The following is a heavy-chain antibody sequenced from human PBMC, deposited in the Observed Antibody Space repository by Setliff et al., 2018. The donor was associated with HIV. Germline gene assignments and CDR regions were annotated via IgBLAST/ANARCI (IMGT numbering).Heavy chain of an antibody. Sequence: TLSLTCRVSGGSISSGTDFWSWIRQPAGKGLEWIGRIYTSGSTKYHPSLDSRVTISVDTSKNQFSLNLRSVTAADTAVYYCAREPAAGAYYFDYWGQGTLVTVSS. CDR2: IYTSGST. V-gene: IGHV4-61*02. CDR3: AREPAAGAYYFDY. CDR1: GGSISSGTDF. D-gene: IGHD6-13*01. J-gene: IGHJ4*02.